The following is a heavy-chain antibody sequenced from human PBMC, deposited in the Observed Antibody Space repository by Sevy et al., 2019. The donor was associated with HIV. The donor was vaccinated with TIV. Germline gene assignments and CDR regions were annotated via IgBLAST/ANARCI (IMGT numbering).Heavy chain of an antibody. V-gene: IGHV1-8*03. Sequence: ASVKVSCKASGYTFTSYDNNWVRQATGQGLEWMGWMNPNSGNTGYAQKFQGRVTITRNTSISTAYMELSSLRSEVMAVYYCARGPNCSGGSCYIGGAFGIWGQGTMVTVSS. CDR3: ARGPNCSGGSCYIGGAFGI. CDR2: MNPNSGNT. J-gene: IGHJ3*02. D-gene: IGHD2-15*01. CDR1: GYTFTSYD.